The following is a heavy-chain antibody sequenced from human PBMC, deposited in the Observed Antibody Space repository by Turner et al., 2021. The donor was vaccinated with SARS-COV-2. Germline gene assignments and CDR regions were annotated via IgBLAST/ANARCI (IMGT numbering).Heavy chain of an antibody. Sequence: EVHLVESGGGLVQPGGSLRRSCTASGLPFSTYDMNWVRQAPGKGLEWVSYISPTGTTIYYADSVKGRFTISRDNAKNTLYLKMDSLRADDTALYYCVTKKFGTTDFQSWGQGTLVTVSS. J-gene: IGHJ4*02. V-gene: IGHV3-48*03. D-gene: IGHD1-1*01. CDR3: VTKKFGTTDFQS. CDR1: GLPFSTYD. CDR2: ISPTGTTI.